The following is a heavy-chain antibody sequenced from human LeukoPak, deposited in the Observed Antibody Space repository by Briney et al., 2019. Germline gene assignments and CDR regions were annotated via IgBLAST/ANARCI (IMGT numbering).Heavy chain of an antibody. CDR3: ARAYHSSWYLNWFDP. D-gene: IGHD6-13*01. Sequence: SETLSLTCAVYGGSFSGYYWSWIRQPPGKGLEWIGEINHSGSTNYNPSLKSRVTISVDTSKNQFSLRLRSVTAADTAVYYCARAYHSSWYLNWFDPWGQGTLVTVSS. J-gene: IGHJ5*02. V-gene: IGHV4-34*01. CDR1: GGSFSGYY. CDR2: INHSGST.